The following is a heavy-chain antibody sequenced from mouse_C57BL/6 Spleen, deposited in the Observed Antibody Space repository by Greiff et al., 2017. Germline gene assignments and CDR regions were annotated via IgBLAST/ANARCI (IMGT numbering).Heavy chain of an antibody. CDR2: IDPNSGGT. Sequence: QVQLQQPGAELVKPGASVKLSCKASGYTFTSYWMHWVKQRPGRGLEWIGRIDPNSGGTKYNEKFKSKATLTVDKPSSTAYMQLSSLTSEDSTVYYCARGAQATPWFAYWGQGTLVTVSA. V-gene: IGHV1-72*01. J-gene: IGHJ3*01. D-gene: IGHD3-2*02. CDR3: ARGAQATPWFAY. CDR1: GYTFTSYW.